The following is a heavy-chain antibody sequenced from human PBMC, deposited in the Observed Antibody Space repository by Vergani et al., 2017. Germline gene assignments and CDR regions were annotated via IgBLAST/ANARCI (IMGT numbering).Heavy chain of an antibody. CDR2: IWYDGSNK. J-gene: IGHJ6*03. V-gene: IGHV3-33*01. Sequence: QVQLVESGGGVVQPGRSLRLSCAASGFTFSSYGMHWVRQAPGKGLEWVAVIWYDGSNKYYADSVKGRFTISRDNSKNTLYLQMNSLRAEDTAVYYCARDPPDYSQWNYYYYMDVWGKGTTVTVSS. D-gene: IGHD4-11*01. CDR3: ARDPPDYSQWNYYYYMDV. CDR1: GFTFSSYG.